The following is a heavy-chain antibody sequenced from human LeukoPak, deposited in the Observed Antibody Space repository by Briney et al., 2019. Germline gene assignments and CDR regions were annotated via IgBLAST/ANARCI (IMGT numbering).Heavy chain of an antibody. D-gene: IGHD6-13*01. V-gene: IGHV1-46*01. Sequence: GASVKVSCKASGYTFTSYYMHWVRQAPGQGLEWMGIINPSGSSTSYAQKFQGRVTMTRDTSTSTVYMELSSLRSEDTAVYYCARDRRPSRYQLLQQQLVSPNTNWFDPWGQGTLVTVSS. J-gene: IGHJ5*02. CDR2: INPSGSST. CDR3: ARDRRPSRYQLLQQQLVSPNTNWFDP. CDR1: GYTFTSYY.